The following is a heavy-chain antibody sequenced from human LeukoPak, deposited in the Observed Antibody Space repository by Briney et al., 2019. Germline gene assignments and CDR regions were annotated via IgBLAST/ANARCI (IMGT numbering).Heavy chain of an antibody. CDR2: ISGSGGST. CDR1: GFTFSSYA. V-gene: IGHV3-23*01. CDR3: AKAESVVPAAIFDY. Sequence: GGSLRLSCAASGFTFSSYAMSWVRQAPGKGMEWVSAISGSGGSTYYADSVKGRFTISRDNSKNTLYLQMNSLRAEDTAVYYCAKAESVVPAAIFDYWGQGTLVTVSS. J-gene: IGHJ4*02. D-gene: IGHD2-2*02.